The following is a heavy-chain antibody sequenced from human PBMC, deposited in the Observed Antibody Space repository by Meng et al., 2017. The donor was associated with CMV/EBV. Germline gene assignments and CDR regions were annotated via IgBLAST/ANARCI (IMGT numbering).Heavy chain of an antibody. V-gene: IGHV3-74*01. J-gene: IGHJ6*02. Sequence: GGSLKISCAASGFTFSSYWMHWVRQAPGKGLVWVSRINSDGSSTSYADSVKGRFTISRDNAKNTLYLQMNSLRAEDTAVYYCARSYYYDSSGYSARYYYYGMDVWGQGTTVTVSS. D-gene: IGHD3-22*01. CDR3: ARSYYYDSSGYSARYYYYGMDV. CDR2: INSDGSST. CDR1: GFTFSSYW.